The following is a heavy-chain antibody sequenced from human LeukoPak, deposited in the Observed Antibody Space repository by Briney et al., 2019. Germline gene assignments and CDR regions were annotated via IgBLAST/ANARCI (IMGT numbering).Heavy chain of an antibody. D-gene: IGHD3-10*01. Sequence: GGSLRLSCAASGFTFSSYWMSWVRQAPGKGLERVANIKQDGGEKYYVDSVKGRFTISRDNAKNSLYLQMNSLRAEDTAVYYCARGPMLRGVIIRRSKSGYFDYWGQGTLVTVSS. CDR1: GFTFSSYW. CDR3: ARGPMLRGVIIRRSKSGYFDY. J-gene: IGHJ4*02. CDR2: IKQDGGEK. V-gene: IGHV3-7*01.